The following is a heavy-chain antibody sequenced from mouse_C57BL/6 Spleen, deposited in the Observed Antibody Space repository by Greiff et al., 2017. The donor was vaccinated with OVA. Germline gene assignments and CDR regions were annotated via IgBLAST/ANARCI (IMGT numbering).Heavy chain of an antibody. CDR3: AKGTQSGSSPWDY. CDR2: INPNNGGT. Sequence: EVQLQQSGPELVKPGASVKISCKASGYTFTDYYMNWVKQSHGKSLEWIGDINPNNGGTSYNQKFKGKATLTVDKSSSTAYMELRSLTSEDSAVYYGAKGTQSGSSPWDYWGQGTTLTVSS. J-gene: IGHJ2*01. D-gene: IGHD1-1*01. CDR1: GYTFTDYY. V-gene: IGHV1-26*01.